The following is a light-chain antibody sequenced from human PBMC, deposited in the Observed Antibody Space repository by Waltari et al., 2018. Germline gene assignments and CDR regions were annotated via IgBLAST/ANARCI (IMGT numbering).Light chain of an antibody. CDR3: QQRSNWYT. J-gene: IGKJ2*01. V-gene: IGKV3-11*01. CDR1: QSVSIY. Sequence: EIVLTQSPATLSLSPGERATLSCRASQSVSIYLAWYLQKPGQSPRLLIYDASNRATGIPTRFSGSGSGIDFTLTISSLEPEDFAVYYCQQRSNWYTFGQGTKLEIK. CDR2: DAS.